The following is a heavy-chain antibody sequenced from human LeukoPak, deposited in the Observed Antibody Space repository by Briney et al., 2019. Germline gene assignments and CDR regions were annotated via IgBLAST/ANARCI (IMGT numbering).Heavy chain of an antibody. D-gene: IGHD3-22*01. V-gene: IGHV4-30-4*08. CDR1: GGSISSGGYY. CDR3: ARDRGYYYDSSGVDY. J-gene: IGHJ4*02. Sequence: PSETLSLTCTVSGGSISSGGYYWSWIRQHPGKGLEWIGYIYYSGSTYYNPSLKSRVTISVDTSKNQFSLKLSSVTAADTAVYYCARDRGYYYDSSGVDYWGQGTLVTVSS. CDR2: IYYSGST.